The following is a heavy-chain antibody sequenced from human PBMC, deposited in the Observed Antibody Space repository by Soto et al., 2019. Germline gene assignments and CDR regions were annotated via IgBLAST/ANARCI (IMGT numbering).Heavy chain of an antibody. CDR1: GYTFTGYY. D-gene: IGHD2-2*01. CDR3: ASYCSSTSCYKDYYFDY. CDR2: INPNSGCT. J-gene: IGHJ4*02. Sequence: QVQLVQSGAEVKKPGASVKVSCKASGYTFTGYYMHWVRQAPGQGLEWMGWINPNSGCTNYAQKLQGRVTMTRDTSNSTAYMELSRLRSDDTAVYYCASYCSSTSCYKDYYFDYWGQGTLVTVSS. V-gene: IGHV1-2*02.